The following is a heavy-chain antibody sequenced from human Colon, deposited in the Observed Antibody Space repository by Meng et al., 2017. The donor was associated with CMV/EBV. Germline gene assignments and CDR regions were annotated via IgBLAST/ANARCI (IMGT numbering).Heavy chain of an antibody. D-gene: IGHD6-13*01. CDR1: GGSISSSSYY. Sequence: GSLRLSCTVSGGSISSSSYYWGWIRQPPGKGLEWIGSIYYSGSTYYNPSLKSRVTISVDTSKNQFSLKLSSVTAADTAVYYCARVPGAAAGTPSDYWGQGTLVTVSS. CDR3: ARVPGAAAGTPSDY. V-gene: IGHV4-39*07. CDR2: IYYSGST. J-gene: IGHJ4*02.